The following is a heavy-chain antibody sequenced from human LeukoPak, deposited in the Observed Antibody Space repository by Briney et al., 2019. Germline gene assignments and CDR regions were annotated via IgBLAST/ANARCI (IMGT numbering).Heavy chain of an antibody. CDR1: GYSFNTNW. CDR3: ARGTRDGYNPRFDY. J-gene: IGHJ4*02. Sequence: GESLKISCKGSGYSFNTNWIGWVRQMPGKGLEWIGIIYPGDSDTTYSPSFQGQVTISADKSITTAYLQWRSLKASDTAIYSCARGTRDGYNPRFDYWGQGTLVTVSS. CDR2: IYPGDSDT. V-gene: IGHV5-51*01. D-gene: IGHD5-24*01.